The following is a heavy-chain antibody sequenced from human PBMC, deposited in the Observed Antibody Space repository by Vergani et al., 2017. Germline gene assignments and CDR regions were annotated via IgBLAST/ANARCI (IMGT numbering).Heavy chain of an antibody. J-gene: IGHJ6*03. V-gene: IGHV1-69*02. CDR1: GGTFSSYT. D-gene: IGHD3-9*01. CDR2: IIPILGIA. Sequence: QVQLVQSGAEVKKPGSSVKVSCKASGGTFSSYTISWVRQAPGQGLEWMGRIIPILGIANYAQKFQGRVTITADKSTSTAYMELSSLRSEDTAVYYCAKGVSSSGITIFPMDVWGKGP. CDR3: AKGVSSSGITIFPMDV.